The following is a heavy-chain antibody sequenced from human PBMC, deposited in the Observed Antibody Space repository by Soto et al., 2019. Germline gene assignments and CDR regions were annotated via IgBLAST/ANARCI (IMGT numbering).Heavy chain of an antibody. CDR3: ASDMTGPQDL. CDR2: SNPDGSYT. V-gene: IGHV3-74*01. CDR1: GFILNNYW. D-gene: IGHD3-9*01. J-gene: IGHJ4*02. Sequence: EVQVVESGGGSVQPGGSLRLSCAASGFILNNYWTHWVRQAPGKGLVWVSRSNPDGSYTSYADSVKGRITIFRDHGRDTLYLQMNSLRVEDTAVYYCASDMTGPQDLWGQGTLVTVSS.